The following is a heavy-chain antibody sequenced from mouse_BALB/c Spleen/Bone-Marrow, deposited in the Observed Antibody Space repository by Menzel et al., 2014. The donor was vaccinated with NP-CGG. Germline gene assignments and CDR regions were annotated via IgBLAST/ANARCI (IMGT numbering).Heavy chain of an antibody. CDR1: GFDFSRYW. D-gene: IGHD1-2*01. CDR3: TRLTYHGLSDY. CDR2: INPESSTV. V-gene: IGHV4-1*02. Sequence: DVMLVESGGGLVQPGGPLKLSCTASGFDFSRYWMSWVRQAPGKGLQWIGEINPESSTVNYTPSLKDKFIISRDNAKNALYLQVGKVRSEDTALYYCTRLTYHGLSDYWGQGTTLTVSS. J-gene: IGHJ2*01.